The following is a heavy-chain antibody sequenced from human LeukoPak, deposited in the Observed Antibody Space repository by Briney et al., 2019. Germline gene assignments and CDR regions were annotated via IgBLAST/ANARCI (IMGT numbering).Heavy chain of an antibody. CDR1: GGSISSYY. V-gene: IGHV4-59*01. D-gene: IGHD3-9*01. CDR3: ASVPSYDILTGYYSDY. J-gene: IGHJ4*02. Sequence: SETLSLTCTVSGGSISSYYWSWIRQPPGKGLEWIGYIYYSGSTNYNLSLKSRVTISVDTSKNQFSLKLSSVTAADTAVYYCASVPSYDILTGYYSDYWGQGTLVTVSS. CDR2: IYYSGST.